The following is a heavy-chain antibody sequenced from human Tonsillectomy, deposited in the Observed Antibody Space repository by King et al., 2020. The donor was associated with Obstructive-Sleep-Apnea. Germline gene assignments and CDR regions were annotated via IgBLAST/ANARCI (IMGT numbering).Heavy chain of an antibody. CDR2: IYYIGSP. V-gene: IGHV4-61*01. D-gene: IGHD5-18*01. CDR1: GGSVSSGSYY. Sequence: QLQESGPGLVKPSETLSLTCTVSGGSVSSGSYYWSWIRQPPGKGLEWIGYIYYIGSPNYNPSLNSRVTISVETSKNQFSLKLSSVTAADTAVYYCAKVGYSYGPSFDYWGQGTLVTVSS. CDR3: AKVGYSYGPSFDY. J-gene: IGHJ4*02.